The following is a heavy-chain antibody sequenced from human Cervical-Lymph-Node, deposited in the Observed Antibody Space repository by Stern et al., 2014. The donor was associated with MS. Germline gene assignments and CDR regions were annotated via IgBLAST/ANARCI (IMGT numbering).Heavy chain of an antibody. D-gene: IGHD1-26*01. CDR3: ATGGRVGAPTYYGMDV. Sequence: QVQLVQSGPEVKKPGASVKVSCKVSGYTLTELSMHWVRQVPGTGLEWMGGFDPEDGETIYAQKFQGRVTMTEDTSTDTAYMELSSLRSEDTALYYCATGGRVGAPTYYGMDVWGHGTAVTVSS. V-gene: IGHV1-24*01. CDR2: FDPEDGET. J-gene: IGHJ6*02. CDR1: GYTLTELS.